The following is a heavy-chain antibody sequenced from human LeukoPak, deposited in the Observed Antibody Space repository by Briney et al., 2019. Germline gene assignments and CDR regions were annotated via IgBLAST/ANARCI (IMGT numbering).Heavy chain of an antibody. CDR1: GGSISSGGYY. J-gene: IGHJ4*02. CDR3: ARHVNSGWDTTPYDY. Sequence: SQTLSLTCTVSGGSISSGGYYWSWIRQPPGKGLEWIGYIYHSGSTYYNPSLKSRVTISVDTSKNQFSLKLSSVTAADTAVYYCARHVNSGWDTTPYDYWGQGTLVTVSS. D-gene: IGHD6-19*01. CDR2: IYHSGST. V-gene: IGHV4-30-2*01.